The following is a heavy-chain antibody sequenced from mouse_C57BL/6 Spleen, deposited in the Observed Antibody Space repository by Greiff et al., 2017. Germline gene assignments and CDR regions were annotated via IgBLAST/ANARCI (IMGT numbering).Heavy chain of an antibody. J-gene: IGHJ4*01. CDR3: ARGSYSSGYLGDY. CDR1: GYTFTSYW. Sequence: QVQLKQPGAELVRPGSSVKLSCKASGYTFTSYWMDWVKQRPGQGLEWIGNIYPSDSETHYNQKFKDKATLTVDKSSSTAYMQLSSLTSEDSAVYYCARGSYSSGYLGDYWGQGTSVTVSS. CDR2: IYPSDSET. V-gene: IGHV1-61*01. D-gene: IGHD3-2*02.